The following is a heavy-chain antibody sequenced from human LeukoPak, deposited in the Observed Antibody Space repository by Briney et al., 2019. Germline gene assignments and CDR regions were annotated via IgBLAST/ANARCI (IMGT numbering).Heavy chain of an antibody. CDR2: IHHSGST. Sequence: SETLSLTCAVYGGSFSGYYWSWIRQPPGKGLEWVGEIHHSGSTNYNPSLKSRVTISVDTSKNQFSLKLSSVTAADTAVYYCARLYCSSTSCFHYYYYYYMDVWGKGTTVTVSS. J-gene: IGHJ6*03. D-gene: IGHD2-2*01. V-gene: IGHV4-34*01. CDR3: ARLYCSSTSCFHYYYYYYMDV. CDR1: GGSFSGYY.